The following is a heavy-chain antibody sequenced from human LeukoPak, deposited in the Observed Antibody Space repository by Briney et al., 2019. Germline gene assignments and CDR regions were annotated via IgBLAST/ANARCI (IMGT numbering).Heavy chain of an antibody. V-gene: IGHV3-15*01. D-gene: IGHD5-18*01. CDR3: TTLGYSLY. CDR1: GFTFSNAW. J-gene: IGHJ4*02. CDR2: IKSKTDGRTT. Sequence: GGSLRLSCAASGFTFSNAWMSWVRQAPGKGLEWVGRIKSKTDGRTTDYAAPVKGRFTISRDDSKNTLYLQMNSLKTEDTAVYYCTTLGYSLYWGQGTLVTVSS.